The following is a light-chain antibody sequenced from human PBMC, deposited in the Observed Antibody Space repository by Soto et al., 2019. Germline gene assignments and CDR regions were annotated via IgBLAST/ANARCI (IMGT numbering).Light chain of an antibody. J-gene: IGKJ4*01. V-gene: IGKV3-11*01. CDR3: QQRSSWPLT. Sequence: EIVLTQSPATLSLSPGERATLSCRASQTISSYLAWYQQKPGQAPSLLIYDASNRATGIPARFSGSGSGADFTLTISGLEPEDFAVYYCQQRSSWPLTFGGGTKVEIK. CDR2: DAS. CDR1: QTISSY.